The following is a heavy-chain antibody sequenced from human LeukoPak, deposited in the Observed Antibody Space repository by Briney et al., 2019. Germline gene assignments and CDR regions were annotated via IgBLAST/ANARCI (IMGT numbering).Heavy chain of an antibody. Sequence: SVKVSCKASGGTFSSYAISWVRQAPGQGLEWMGGIIPMFGTANYAQNFQGRVTITADKPTSTAYMELSSLRSDDTAVYYCAREDCSGGSCYSYWGQGTLVTVSS. D-gene: IGHD2-15*01. CDR3: AREDCSGGSCYSY. J-gene: IGHJ4*02. CDR2: IIPMFGTA. CDR1: GGTFSSYA. V-gene: IGHV1-69*06.